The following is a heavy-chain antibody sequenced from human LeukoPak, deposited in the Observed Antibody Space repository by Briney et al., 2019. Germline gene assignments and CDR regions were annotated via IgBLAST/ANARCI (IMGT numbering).Heavy chain of an antibody. CDR1: GGSISSSNYY. V-gene: IGHV4-39*07. D-gene: IGHD3-22*01. CDR3: ARRILNYYENWFDP. J-gene: IGHJ5*02. Sequence: PSETLSLTCTVSGGSISSSNYYWGWIRQPPGKGLEWIGSIYYSGSTYYNPSLKSRVTISVDTSKNQFSLKLSSVTAADTAVYYCARRILNYYENWFDPWGQGTLVTVSS. CDR2: IYYSGST.